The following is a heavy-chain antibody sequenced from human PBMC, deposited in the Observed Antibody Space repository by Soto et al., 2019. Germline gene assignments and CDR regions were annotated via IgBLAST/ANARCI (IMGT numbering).Heavy chain of an antibody. J-gene: IGHJ3*02. D-gene: IGHD2-15*01. V-gene: IGHV3-7*04. CDR1: GFTFSRYW. Sequence: PGGSLRLSCAASGFTFSRYWMDWVRQAPRKGLEWVATIKHDGSEKYYVDSVKSRFIISRDNAKNSVFLQMNGLRVEDTAVYFCARAMGTDGCSNHPFDIRAQRTTVTVSS. CDR2: IKHDGSEK. CDR3: ARAMGTDGCSNHPFDI.